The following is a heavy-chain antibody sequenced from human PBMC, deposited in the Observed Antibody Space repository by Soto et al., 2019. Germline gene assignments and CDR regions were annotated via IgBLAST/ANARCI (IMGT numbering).Heavy chain of an antibody. CDR1: GGSISSGGYS. CDR2: IYHSGST. Sequence: QLQLQESGSGLVKPSQTLSLTCAVSGGSISSGGYSWSWIRQPPGKGLEWIGYIYHSGSTYYNPSLKSRVTISVDRSKNQFSLKLSSVTAADTAVYYCARGIGELRRYYFDYWGQGTLVTVSS. D-gene: IGHD1-7*01. J-gene: IGHJ4*02. CDR3: ARGIGELRRYYFDY. V-gene: IGHV4-30-2*01.